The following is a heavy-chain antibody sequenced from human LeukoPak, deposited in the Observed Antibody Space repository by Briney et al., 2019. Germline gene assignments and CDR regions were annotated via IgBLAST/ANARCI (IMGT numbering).Heavy chain of an antibody. CDR3: ARSPGDYYFDY. CDR1: GFTFSSYS. CDR2: ISSSSSYI. Sequence: GGSLRLSCAASGFTFSSYSMNWVRQAPGKGLEWVSSISSSSSYIYYADSVKGRFTISRDNAKNSLYLQMNSLRAEDTAVYYCARSPGDYYFDYWGQGTLITVSS. J-gene: IGHJ4*02. V-gene: IGHV3-21*01. D-gene: IGHD3-10*01.